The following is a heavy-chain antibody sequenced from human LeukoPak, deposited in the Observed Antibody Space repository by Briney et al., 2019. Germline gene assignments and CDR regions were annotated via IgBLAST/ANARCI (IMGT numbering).Heavy chain of an antibody. CDR1: GGSISSRSSF. J-gene: IGHJ4*02. V-gene: IGHV4-39*01. Sequence: PSETLPLTCTVSGGSISSRSSFWGWIRQPPGKGLDWIGSIYDSETTSYNPSLKNRVTISVDTSQNQFSLKLSSVTAADTAVYYCARHTSVAGPFDYWGQGTLVTVSS. D-gene: IGHD6-19*01. CDR2: IYDSETT. CDR3: ARHTSVAGPFDY.